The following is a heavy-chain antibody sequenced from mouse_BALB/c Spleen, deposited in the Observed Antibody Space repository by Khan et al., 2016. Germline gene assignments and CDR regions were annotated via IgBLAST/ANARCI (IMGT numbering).Heavy chain of an antibody. Sequence: VQLKQSGAELVKPGASVKLSCTASGFNIKDTYMHWVKQRPEQGLEWIGRIDPANGNTKYDPKFQGKATITADTSSNTAYLQLSSLTSEDTAVYYCARGLGEAMDYWGQGTSVTVSS. J-gene: IGHJ4*01. CDR3: ARGLGEAMDY. CDR1: GFNIKDTY. CDR2: IDPANGNT. D-gene: IGHD3-3*01. V-gene: IGHV14-3*02.